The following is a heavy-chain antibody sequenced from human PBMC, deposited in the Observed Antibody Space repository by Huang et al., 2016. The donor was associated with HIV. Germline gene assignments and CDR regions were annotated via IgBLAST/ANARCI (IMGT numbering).Heavy chain of an antibody. CDR1: NYNFGSHG. CDR3: ARSGFGVVITTTLDYYYMDV. Sequence: QVQLVQSGAEVKKPGASVKVSCEASNYNFGSHGISWVRQAPGQGLGWMGWISVYNGDTKYARKFQGRVTMTRETSTRTAYMQLTSLRFDDTAVYYCARSGFGVVITTTLDYYYMDVWGTGTTVTVSS. J-gene: IGHJ6*03. V-gene: IGHV1-18*01. CDR2: ISVYNGDT. D-gene: IGHD3-3*01.